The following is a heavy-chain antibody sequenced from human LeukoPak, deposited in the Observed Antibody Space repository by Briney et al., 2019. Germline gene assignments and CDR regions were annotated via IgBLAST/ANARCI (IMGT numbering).Heavy chain of an antibody. CDR1: GGSISSGGHF. D-gene: IGHD3-3*01. CDR2: INYSGST. Sequence: TSETLSLTCTVSGGSISSGGHFWSWIRQHPGRGLEWIGYINYSGSTYYNPSLKSRVTISVDTSQNQFSLKVSSVTAADTAVYYCARDEAIFGAGYYYGMDVWGQGTTVTVSS. CDR3: ARDEAIFGAGYYYGMDV. J-gene: IGHJ6*02. V-gene: IGHV4-31*03.